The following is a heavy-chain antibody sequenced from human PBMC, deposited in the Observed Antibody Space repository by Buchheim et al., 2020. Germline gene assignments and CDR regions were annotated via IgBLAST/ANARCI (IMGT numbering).Heavy chain of an antibody. CDR2: IYYSGST. V-gene: IGHV4-39*07. Sequence: QLQLQESGPGLVKPSEALSLTCTVSGGSISSSSYYWGWIRQPPGKGLEWIGSIYYSGSTYYNPSLKSRVTISVDTSKNQFSLKLSSVTAADTAVYYCAAIVLMVYAQIDYWGQGTL. CDR3: AAIVLMVYAQIDY. J-gene: IGHJ4*02. CDR1: GGSISSSSYY. D-gene: IGHD2-8*01.